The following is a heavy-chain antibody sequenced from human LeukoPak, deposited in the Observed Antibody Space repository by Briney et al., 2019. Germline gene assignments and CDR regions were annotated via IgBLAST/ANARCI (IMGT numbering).Heavy chain of an antibody. Sequence: SSETLSLTCAVSGGSISSGGYSWSWIRQPPGKGLEWIGYIYHSGSTYYNPSLKSRVTISVDRSKNQFSLKLSSVTAADTAVYYCARMTPNYWGQGTLVTVSS. CDR2: IYHSGST. CDR1: GGSISSGGYS. V-gene: IGHV4-30-2*01. CDR3: ARMTPNY. J-gene: IGHJ4*02.